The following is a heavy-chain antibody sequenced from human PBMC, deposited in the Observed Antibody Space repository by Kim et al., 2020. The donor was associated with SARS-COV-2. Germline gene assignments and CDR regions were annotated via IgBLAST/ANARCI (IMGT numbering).Heavy chain of an antibody. D-gene: IGHD6-6*01. CDR3: AKGEYSSSSGPFDY. V-gene: IGHV3-23*01. Sequence: ADSMKGRFTSSRDNSKNTLYLQMNGLRAEDTAVYYCAKGEYSSSSGPFDYWGQGTLVTVSS. J-gene: IGHJ4*02.